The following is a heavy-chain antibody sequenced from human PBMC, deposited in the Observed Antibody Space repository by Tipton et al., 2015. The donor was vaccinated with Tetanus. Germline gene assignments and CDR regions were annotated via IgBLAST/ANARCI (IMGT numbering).Heavy chain of an antibody. Sequence: GSLRLSCEASGFTLSRYWTHWVRQTPGTGLVWVSRINSDGSARSYVDSVKGRFTISRDHAKNTVYLQMNSLRAEDTAVYFCARRSLTNYGLDVWGQGTPVTVSS. V-gene: IGHV3-74*01. CDR2: INSDGSAR. CDR1: GFTLSRYW. D-gene: IGHD1-1*01. J-gene: IGHJ6*02. CDR3: ARRSLTNYGLDV.